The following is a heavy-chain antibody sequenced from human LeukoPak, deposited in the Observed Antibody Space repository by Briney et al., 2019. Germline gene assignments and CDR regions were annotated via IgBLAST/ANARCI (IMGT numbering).Heavy chain of an antibody. J-gene: IGHJ6*02. CDR3: ARGSSTSDYYYGMDV. CDR1: GGSISSGGYS. Sequence: PSETLSLTCAVSGGSISSGGYSWSWIRQPPGKGLEWIGYIYHSGSTYYNPSLKSRVTISVDRSKNQFSLKLSSVTAADTAVYHCARGSSTSDYYYGMDVWGQGTTVTVSS. V-gene: IGHV4-30-2*01. D-gene: IGHD2-2*01. CDR2: IYHSGST.